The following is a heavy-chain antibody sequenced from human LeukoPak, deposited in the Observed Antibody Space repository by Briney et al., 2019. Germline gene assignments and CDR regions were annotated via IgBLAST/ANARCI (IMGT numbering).Heavy chain of an antibody. CDR2: SRSKPYGGII. V-gene: IGHV3-49*03. CDR3: SRAAQWVSGNDF. D-gene: IGHD6-19*01. CDR1: GFTFGDYD. J-gene: IGHJ4*02. Sequence: PGGSLRLSCTGSGFTFGDYDMNWFRQAPGKGLEWVSVSRSKPYGGIIEYAASVRGRFIISRDASKRIAYLQMNSLKTEDTAVYYCSRAAQWVSGNDFWGQGTLVTVSS.